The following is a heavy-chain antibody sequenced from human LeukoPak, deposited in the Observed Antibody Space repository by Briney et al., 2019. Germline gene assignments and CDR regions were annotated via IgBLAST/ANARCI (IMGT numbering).Heavy chain of an antibody. Sequence: GRSLRLSCAASGFAFSVYAMSWLRQPPGKGVEWVSTINANSGTTSYAASVKGRFTISRDNSKNTLYLQMNSLRAEDTAVYYCAKEGGDTGLDAFDIWGQGTMVTVSS. J-gene: IGHJ3*02. CDR1: GFAFSVYA. V-gene: IGHV3-23*01. CDR3: AKEGGDTGLDAFDI. D-gene: IGHD2-21*02. CDR2: INANSGTT.